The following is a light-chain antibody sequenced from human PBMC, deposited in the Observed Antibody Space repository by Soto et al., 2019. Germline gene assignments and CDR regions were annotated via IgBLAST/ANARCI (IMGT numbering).Light chain of an antibody. Sequence: SYELTQPPSVSVAPGKTARITWGGNNIGSKSVHWYQQKPGQAPVLVIYYDSDRPSGIPERFSGSNSGNTATLTISRVEAGDEADYYCQVWDSSSDHSGVVFGGGTKLTVL. V-gene: IGLV3-21*04. CDR2: YDS. CDR3: QVWDSSSDHSGVV. CDR1: NIGSKS. J-gene: IGLJ2*01.